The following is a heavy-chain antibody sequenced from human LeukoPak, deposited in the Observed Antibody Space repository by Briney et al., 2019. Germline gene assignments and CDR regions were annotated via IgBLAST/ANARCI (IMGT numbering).Heavy chain of an antibody. CDR2: ISAYNGNT. V-gene: IGHV1-18*01. CDR1: GYTLTSYC. Sequence: ASVKVSCKHSGYTLTSYCISWVRQAPGHGLEGKGWISAYNGNTNYAHKLQGRVTMTTDTSTSTAYMELRSLRSHGTAVYYCARDEVRVECSYGYPNDAFDIWGQGTMVTVSS. J-gene: IGHJ3*02. D-gene: IGHD5-18*01. CDR3: ARDEVRVECSYGYPNDAFDI.